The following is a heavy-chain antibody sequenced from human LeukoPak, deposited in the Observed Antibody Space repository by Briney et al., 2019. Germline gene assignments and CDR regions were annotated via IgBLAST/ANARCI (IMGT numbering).Heavy chain of an antibody. CDR3: ARGWVPSDITLN. V-gene: IGHV3-74*01. CDR1: GFTFSSYW. Sequence: GGSLRLSCAASGFTFSSYWMHWVRQAPGKGLVCVSRINSDESDTNYADSVKGRFTLSRDNARNTVYLQMNSLRAEDTAVYFCARGWVPSDITLNWGQGTMVTVPS. CDR2: INSDESDT. D-gene: IGHD3-22*01. J-gene: IGHJ3*01.